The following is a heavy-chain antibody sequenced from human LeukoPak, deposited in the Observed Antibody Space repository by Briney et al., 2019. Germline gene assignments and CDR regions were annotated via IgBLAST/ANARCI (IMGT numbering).Heavy chain of an antibody. J-gene: IGHJ4*02. Sequence: GGSLRLSCAASGFTFSNDWMNWVRQAPGKGLEWVANIKHDGREKYYVDSVKGRFSISRDNAKNSLYLQMNSLRAEDTAVYYCARDDNGGYDYWGQGTLVTVSS. V-gene: IGHV3-7*01. D-gene: IGHD4/OR15-4a*01. CDR1: GFTFSNDW. CDR2: IKHDGREK. CDR3: ARDDNGGYDY.